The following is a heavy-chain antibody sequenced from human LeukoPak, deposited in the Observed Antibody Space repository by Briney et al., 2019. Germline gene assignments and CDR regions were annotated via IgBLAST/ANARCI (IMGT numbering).Heavy chain of an antibody. V-gene: IGHV3-21*01. CDR3: ARCSRDIVVVPAAIDWFDP. D-gene: IGHD2-2*02. J-gene: IGHJ5*02. Sequence: GGSLRLSCAASGFTFSSYSMNWVRQAPGKGLEWVSSISSSSSYIYYADSVKGRFTISRDNAKNSLYLQMNSLRAEDTAVYYCARCSRDIVVVPAAIDWFDPWGPGTLVTVSS. CDR2: ISSSSSYI. CDR1: GFTFSSYS.